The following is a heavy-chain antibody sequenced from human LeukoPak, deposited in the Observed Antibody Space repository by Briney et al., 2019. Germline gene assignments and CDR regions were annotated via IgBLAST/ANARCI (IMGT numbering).Heavy chain of an antibody. Sequence: GGSLRLSCAASGFTFSSYSMNWGRQAPGKGLEWVSSISSSSSYIYYADSMKGQFTISRDNAKNSLYLQMNSLRAEDTAVYYCAMNSSVAGTFIGYWGQGTLVTVSS. J-gene: IGHJ4*02. CDR1: GFTFSSYS. CDR3: AMNSSVAGTFIGY. CDR2: ISSSSSYI. D-gene: IGHD6-19*01. V-gene: IGHV3-21*01.